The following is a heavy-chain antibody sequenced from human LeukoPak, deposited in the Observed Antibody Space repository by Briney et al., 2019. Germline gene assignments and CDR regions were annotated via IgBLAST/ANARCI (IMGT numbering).Heavy chain of an antibody. CDR2: TRNKANSYST. V-gene: IGHV3-72*01. CDR1: GFTLSDYF. Sequence: GGSLRLSCAASGFTLSDYFMDWVRQAPGKGLEWVGRTRNKANSYSTEYAASVKGRFIISRDESKNLLYLQMNSLKTEDTAVYYCARGYDGSANDAFHIWGQGTMVIVSS. D-gene: IGHD1-26*01. J-gene: IGHJ3*02. CDR3: ARGYDGSANDAFHI.